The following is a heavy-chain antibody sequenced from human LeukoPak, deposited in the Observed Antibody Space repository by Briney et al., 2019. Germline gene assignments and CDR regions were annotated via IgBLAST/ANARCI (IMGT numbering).Heavy chain of an antibody. D-gene: IGHD3-10*01. CDR3: ARGRGPFDY. V-gene: IGHV4-31*11. CDR2: IYYSGST. CDR1: GGSFSGYY. J-gene: IGHJ4*02. Sequence: SETLSLTCAVYGGSFSGYYWSWIRQHPGKGLEWIGYIYYSGSTYYNPSLKSRVTISVDTSKNQFSLKLSSVTAADTAVYYCARGRGPFDYWGQGTLVTVSS.